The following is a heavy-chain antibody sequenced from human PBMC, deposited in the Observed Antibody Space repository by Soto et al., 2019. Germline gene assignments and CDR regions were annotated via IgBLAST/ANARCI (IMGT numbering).Heavy chain of an antibody. CDR3: ATRSITIFGVVNGGYYYYMDV. CDR1: GYTLTELS. D-gene: IGHD3-3*01. CDR2: FDPEDGET. V-gene: IGHV1-24*01. Sequence: ASVKVSCKVSGYTLTELSMHWVRQAPGKGLEWMGGFDPEDGETIYAQKFQGRVTMTEDTSTDTAYMELSSLRSEDTAVYYCATRSITIFGVVNGGYYYYMDVWGKGTTVTVSS. J-gene: IGHJ6*03.